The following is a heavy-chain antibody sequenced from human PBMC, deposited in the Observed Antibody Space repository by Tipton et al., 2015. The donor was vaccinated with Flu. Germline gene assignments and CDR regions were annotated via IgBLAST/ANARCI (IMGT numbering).Heavy chain of an antibody. CDR3: ARELDYGVFSPYFDY. CDR1: GGSISYYY. J-gene: IGHJ4*02. Sequence: TLSLTCSVSGGSISYYYWNWIRQPPGKGLEWIASIDYRGSTHHDPSLKSRVTISVDTSKNQFSLKLSSVAAADTAVYYCARELDYGVFSPYFDYCGQGTLVTVSS. D-gene: IGHD4-17*01. V-gene: IGHV4-59*12. CDR2: IDYRGST.